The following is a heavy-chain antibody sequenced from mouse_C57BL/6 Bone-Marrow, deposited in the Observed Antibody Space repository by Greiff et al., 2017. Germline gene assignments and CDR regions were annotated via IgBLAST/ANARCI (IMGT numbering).Heavy chain of an antibody. V-gene: IGHV1-64*01. CDR3: ARNSNFKYFDV. CDR1: GYTFTSYW. Sequence: QVQLQQPGAELVKPGASVKLSCKASGYTFTSYWMHWVKQRPGQGLEWIGMIHPNSGSTNYNGKFKGKATLTADKSSSTAYMQLRSLTSEDAEVYDSARNSNFKYFDVWGTGTTVTVSS. CDR2: IHPNSGST. J-gene: IGHJ1*03. D-gene: IGHD3-1*01.